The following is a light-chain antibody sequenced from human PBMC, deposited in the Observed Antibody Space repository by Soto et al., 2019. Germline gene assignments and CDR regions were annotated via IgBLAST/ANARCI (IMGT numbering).Light chain of an antibody. J-gene: IGKJ1*01. V-gene: IGKV3-20*01. CDR3: QQYGSSGT. Sequence: IGLPQYPGTLSLSPGERATLSCRASQSVSSSYLAWYQQKPGQAPRLLIYGASNRATGIPDRFSGSGSGTDFTLTISRLEPEDFAVYYCQQYGSSGTFGQGTKVDIK. CDR2: GAS. CDR1: QSVSSSY.